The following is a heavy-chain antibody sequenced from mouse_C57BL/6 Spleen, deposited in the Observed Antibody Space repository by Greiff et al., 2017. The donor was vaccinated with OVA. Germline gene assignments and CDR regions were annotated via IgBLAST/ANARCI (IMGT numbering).Heavy chain of an antibody. CDR1: GYTFTSYW. J-gene: IGHJ3*01. Sequence: VQLQQPGAELVRPGTSVKLSCKASGYTFTSYWMHWVKQRPGQGLEWIGVIDPSDSYTNYNQKFKGKATLTVDTSSSTAYMQLSSLTSEDSAVYYCARENSWFAYWGQGTLVTVSA. CDR3: ARENSWFAY. CDR2: IDPSDSYT. V-gene: IGHV1-59*01.